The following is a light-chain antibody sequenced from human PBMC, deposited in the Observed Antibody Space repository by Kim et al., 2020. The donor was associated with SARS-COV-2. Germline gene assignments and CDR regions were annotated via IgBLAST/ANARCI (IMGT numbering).Light chain of an antibody. CDR3: QSYDSSLTSVV. CDR2: VNT. Sequence: RVTISCTGSSSNIGAGYDVHWYQQLPGTAPKLLIYVNTKRPSGVPARISGSKSGTSASLAITGLQAEDEADYYCQSYDSSLTSVVFGGGTQLTVL. V-gene: IGLV1-40*01. J-gene: IGLJ2*01. CDR1: SSNIGAGYD.